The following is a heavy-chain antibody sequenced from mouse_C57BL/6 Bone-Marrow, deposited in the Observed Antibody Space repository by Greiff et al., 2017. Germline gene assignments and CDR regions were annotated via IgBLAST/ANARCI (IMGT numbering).Heavy chain of an antibody. CDR1: GYTFTSYG. V-gene: IGHV1-81*01. J-gene: IGHJ4*01. CDR2: IYPRSGNT. Sequence: QVQLQQSGAELARPGASVKLSCKASGYTFTSYGISWVKQRTGQGLEWIGEIYPRSGNTYYNEKFKGKATLTADKSSSTAYMELRSLTSEDSAVYFCARGAYSFFYAMDYWSQGTSVTVSS. CDR3: ARGAYSFFYAMDY. D-gene: IGHD2-12*01.